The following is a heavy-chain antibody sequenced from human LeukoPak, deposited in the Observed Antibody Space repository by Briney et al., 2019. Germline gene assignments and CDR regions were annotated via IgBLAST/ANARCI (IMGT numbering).Heavy chain of an antibody. D-gene: IGHD6-25*01. CDR2: IYYSGST. CDR1: GGSISSYY. V-gene: IGHV4-59*08. CDR3: ATHVSTRLRLHLSFDY. Sequence: SETLSLTCTVSGGSISSYYWSWIRQPPGKGLEWIGYIYYSGSTNYNPSLKSRVTISVDTSKNQFSLKLSSVTAADTAVYYCATHVSTRLRLHLSFDYWGQGTLVTVSS. J-gene: IGHJ4*02.